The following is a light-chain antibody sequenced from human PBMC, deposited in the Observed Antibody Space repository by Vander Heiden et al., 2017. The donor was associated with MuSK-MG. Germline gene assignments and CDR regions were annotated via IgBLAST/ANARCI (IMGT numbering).Light chain of an antibody. CDR2: YDN. CDR1: KIGSKS. CDR3: QVWDDTSDHVV. V-gene: IGLV3-21*04. J-gene: IGLJ2*01. Sequence: SYVLTQPPSVSVAPGKTASITCGGNKIGSKSVYWYQQKPGQAPVLVIYYDNDRPSGIPERFSGSNSGNTATLTISRVEAGDEADYSCQVWDDTSDHVVFGGGTKLTV.